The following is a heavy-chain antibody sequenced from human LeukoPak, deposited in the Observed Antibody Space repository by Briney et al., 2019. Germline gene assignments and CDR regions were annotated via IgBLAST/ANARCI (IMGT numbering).Heavy chain of an antibody. CDR2: INTNTENP. V-gene: IGHV7-4-1*02. CDR1: GYTFTTYA. CDR3: AKEGQYSSSWYLGY. J-gene: IGHJ4*02. D-gene: IGHD6-13*01. Sequence: ASVKVSCKASGYTFTTYAMNWVRQAPGQGLEWMGWINTNTENPTYAQGFTGRFVFSLDTSVSTAYLQISSLKAEDTAVYYCAKEGQYSSSWYLGYWGQGTLVTVSS.